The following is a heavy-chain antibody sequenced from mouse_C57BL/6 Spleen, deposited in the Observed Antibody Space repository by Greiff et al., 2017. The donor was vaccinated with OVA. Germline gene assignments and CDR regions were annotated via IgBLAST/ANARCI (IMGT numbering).Heavy chain of an antibody. V-gene: IGHV1-15*01. J-gene: IGHJ3*01. D-gene: IGHD2-1*01. Sequence: LVESGAELVRPGASVTLSCKASGYTFTDYEMHWVKQTPVHGLEWIGAIDPETGGTAYNQKFKGKAILTADKSSSTAYMALRSLTSEDSAVYYCTYGNYVGFAYWGQGTLVTVSA. CDR1: GYTFTDYE. CDR3: TYGNYVGFAY. CDR2: IDPETGGT.